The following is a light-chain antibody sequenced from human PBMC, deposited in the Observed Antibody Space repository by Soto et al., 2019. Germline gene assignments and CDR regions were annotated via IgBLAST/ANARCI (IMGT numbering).Light chain of an antibody. CDR3: SSYAGSNNLPP. J-gene: IGLJ2*01. Sequence: QSALTQPPSASGSPGQSVTISCTGTSSDVGGYNYVSWYQQHPGKAPKLMIYEVSKRPSGVPDRFSGSKSGNTASLTVSGLQAEDEADYYCSSYAGSNNLPPFGGGTKVTVL. V-gene: IGLV2-8*01. CDR2: EVS. CDR1: SSDVGGYNY.